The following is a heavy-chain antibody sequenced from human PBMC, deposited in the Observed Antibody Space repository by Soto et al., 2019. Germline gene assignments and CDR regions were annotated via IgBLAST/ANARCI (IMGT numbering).Heavy chain of an antibody. Sequence: EVQLVESGGGLVQPGGSLRLSCAASGFSVSNNYMSWVRQAPGKGQECVSLIYSGGDTYYVDSVKGRFSIYRDSSKNTLYLQMNSLRAEDSAVYYCARNIPVTTLGYWGQGTVVTVAS. V-gene: IGHV3-66*01. D-gene: IGHD4-17*01. CDR3: ARNIPVTTLGY. CDR1: GFSVSNNY. CDR2: IYSGGDT. J-gene: IGHJ4*02.